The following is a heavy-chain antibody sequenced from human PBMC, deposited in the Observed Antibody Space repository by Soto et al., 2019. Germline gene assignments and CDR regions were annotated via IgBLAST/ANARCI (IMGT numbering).Heavy chain of an antibody. J-gene: IGHJ6*02. CDR2: ISEDGSNK. Sequence: ESGGGVVQAGRSLRLSCAASGFSFSTYGIHWVRQAPGKGLEWVAIISEDGSNKYYADSVKGRFTISRDNSKNTLSLQMNSLRVEDTAVYYCAKDKIPFVSLYFPHVMDVWGQGTTVTVSS. D-gene: IGHD3-9*01. CDR3: AKDKIPFVSLYFPHVMDV. V-gene: IGHV3-30*18. CDR1: GFSFSTYG.